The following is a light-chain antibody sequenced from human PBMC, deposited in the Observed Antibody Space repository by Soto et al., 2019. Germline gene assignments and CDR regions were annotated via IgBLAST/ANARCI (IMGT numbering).Light chain of an antibody. CDR2: LNSDGSH. Sequence: QPVLTQSPSASASLGASVKLTCTLSSGHNSYAIAWHQQQPEKGPRYLMKLNSDGSHSKGDVIPDRFSGSSSGAEHYLTITSLQSEEEAAYYCQPGGTGHLFGGGTKLTVL. V-gene: IGLV4-69*01. J-gene: IGLJ3*02. CDR3: QPGGTGHL. CDR1: SGHNSYA.